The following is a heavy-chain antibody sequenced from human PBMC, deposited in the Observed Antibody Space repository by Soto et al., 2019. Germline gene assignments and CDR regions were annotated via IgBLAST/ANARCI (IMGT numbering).Heavy chain of an antibody. J-gene: IGHJ5*02. V-gene: IGHV4-38-2*02. CDR3: ARDVDWFAP. CDR1: GDSIRNGYY. Sequence: NPSETLSLTCAVSGDSIRNGYYWGWIRQPPGKGLEWIGSIFHSGITHYNPSLKSRVTISVHPSKNQFSLRLTSVTAADTAVYYCARDVDWFAPWGQGILGTVS. CDR2: IFHSGIT.